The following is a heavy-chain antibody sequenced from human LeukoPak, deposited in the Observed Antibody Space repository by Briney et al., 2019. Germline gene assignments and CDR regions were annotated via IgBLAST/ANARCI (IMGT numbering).Heavy chain of an antibody. CDR3: ARDLIQWEPRGAFDI. Sequence: PGGSLRLSCAASGFTFSSYSMNWVRQAPGKGLEWVSSISSSSSSYIYYADSVKGRFTISRDNAKNSLYLQMNSLRAEDTAVYYCARDLIQWEPRGAFDIWGQGTMVTVSS. CDR2: ISSSSSSYI. J-gene: IGHJ3*02. CDR1: GFTFSSYS. V-gene: IGHV3-21*01. D-gene: IGHD1-26*01.